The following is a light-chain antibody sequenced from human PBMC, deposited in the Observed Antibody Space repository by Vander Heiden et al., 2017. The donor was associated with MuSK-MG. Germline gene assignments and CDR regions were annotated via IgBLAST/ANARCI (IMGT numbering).Light chain of an antibody. Sequence: QSVFTQPPSVSAAPGQKVTIPCSGCSANIGHHYLPWYPQPPGTAPKLLIYENNKRPSGIPDRFSGSKSGTSASLGITGLQTGDEADYYCGTWDSSLSAVVFGGGTKLTV. V-gene: IGLV1-51*02. CDR1: SANIGHHY. CDR2: ENN. CDR3: GTWDSSLSAVV. J-gene: IGLJ2*01.